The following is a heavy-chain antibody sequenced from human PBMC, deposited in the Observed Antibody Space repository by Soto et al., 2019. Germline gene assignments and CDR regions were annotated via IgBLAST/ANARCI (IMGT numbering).Heavy chain of an antibody. CDR3: ARLGQNWFDP. V-gene: IGHV4-59*08. CDR2: IYYSGST. J-gene: IGHJ5*02. Sequence: PSETLSLTCTVSGGSISSYYWSWIRQPPGKGLEWIGYIYYSGSTNYNPSLKSRVTISVDTSKNQFSLKLSSVTAADTAVYYCARLGQNWFDPWGQGTLVTVSS. CDR1: GGSISSYY.